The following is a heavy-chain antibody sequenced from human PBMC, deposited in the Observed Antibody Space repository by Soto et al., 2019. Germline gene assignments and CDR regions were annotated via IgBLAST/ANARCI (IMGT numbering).Heavy chain of an antibody. CDR1: GFTFDDYA. CDR3: ARVWGGRCFDF. V-gene: IGHV3-9*01. Sequence: EVQLVQSGGGLVQPGESLRLSCVTSGFTFDDYAMHWVRQRPGKVLEWVSGISWNSGSLVYADSVKGRFTISRENAKNSLYLQMDSLTVEDTALYYWARVWGGRCFDFGGQGTLVTVSS. D-gene: IGHD3-3*01. CDR2: ISWNSGSL. J-gene: IGHJ4*02.